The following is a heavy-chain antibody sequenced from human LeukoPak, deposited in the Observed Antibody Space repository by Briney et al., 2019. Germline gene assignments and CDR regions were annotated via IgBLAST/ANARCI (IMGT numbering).Heavy chain of an antibody. CDR3: ARDWGYYDILTGYYNPYNWFDP. CDR1: GYTFTSYA. Sequence: GASVKVSCKASGYTFTSYAMHWVRQAPGQRLEWMGWINAGNGNTKYSQKFQGRVTITRDTSASTAYMELSSLRSEDTAVYYCARDWGYYDILTGYYNPYNWFDPWGQGTLVTVSS. D-gene: IGHD3-9*01. J-gene: IGHJ5*02. CDR2: INAGNGNT. V-gene: IGHV1-3*01.